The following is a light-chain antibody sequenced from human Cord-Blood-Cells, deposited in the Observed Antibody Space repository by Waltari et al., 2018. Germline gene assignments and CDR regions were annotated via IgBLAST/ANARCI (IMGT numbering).Light chain of an antibody. CDR1: QSVSSY. J-gene: IGKJ4*01. CDR2: DAS. CDR3: QQRSNWPPLT. Sequence: ELVLTQSPATLSLSPGERATPPCRASQSVSSYLAWYQQKPGQAPRLLIYDASNRATGIPARFSGSGSGTDFTLTISSLEPEDFAVYYCQQRSNWPPLTFGGGTKVEIK. V-gene: IGKV3-11*01.